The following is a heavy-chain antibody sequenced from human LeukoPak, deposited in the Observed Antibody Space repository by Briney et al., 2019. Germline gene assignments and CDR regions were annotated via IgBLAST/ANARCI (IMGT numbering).Heavy chain of an antibody. CDR3: ARDQGPLRDHCSSTSCPTDY. D-gene: IGHD2-2*01. CDR1: GFTFSSYA. J-gene: IGHJ4*02. V-gene: IGHV3-23*01. Sequence: GGSLRLSCAASGFTFSSYAMSWVRQAPGKGLEWVSAISGSGGSTYYADSVKGRFTISRDNAKNSLYLQMNSLRAEDTAVYYCARDQGPLRDHCSSTSCPTDYWGQGTLVTVSS. CDR2: ISGSGGST.